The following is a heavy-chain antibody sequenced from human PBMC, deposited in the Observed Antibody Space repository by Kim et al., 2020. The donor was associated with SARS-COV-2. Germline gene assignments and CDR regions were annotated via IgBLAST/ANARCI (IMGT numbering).Heavy chain of an antibody. CDR3: ARERGDAVLLWFGEPRYGMVV. D-gene: IGHD3-10*01. J-gene: IGHJ6*02. Sequence: ASVKVSCKASGYTFTGYYMHWVRQAPGQGLEWMGRINPNSGGTNYAQKFQGRVTMTRDTSISTAYMELSRLRSDDTAGYYCARERGDAVLLWFGEPRYGMVVWGQGTTVTVSS. V-gene: IGHV1-2*06. CDR1: GYTFTGYY. CDR2: INPNSGGT.